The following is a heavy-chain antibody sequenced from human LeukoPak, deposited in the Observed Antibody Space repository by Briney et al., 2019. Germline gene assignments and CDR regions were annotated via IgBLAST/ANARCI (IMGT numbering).Heavy chain of an antibody. CDR2: IYYSGST. V-gene: IGHV4-30-4*01. D-gene: IGHD5-12*01. J-gene: IGHJ4*02. CDR1: GGSVSSGDYY. CDR3: ATNSGYDPSLDY. Sequence: SETLSLTCTVSGGSVSSGDYYWSWIRQPPGKGLEWIGYIYYSGSTYYNPSLKSRVTISVDTSKNQFSLKLSSVTDADTAVYYCATNSGYDPSLDYWGQGTLVTVSS.